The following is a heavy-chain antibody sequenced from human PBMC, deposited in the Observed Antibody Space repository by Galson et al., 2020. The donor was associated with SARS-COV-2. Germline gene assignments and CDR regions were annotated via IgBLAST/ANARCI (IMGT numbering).Heavy chain of an antibody. CDR2: MNPSSGNT. V-gene: IGHV1-8*02. CDR1: GYTFTDFD. J-gene: IGHJ3*01. Sequence: GESLKISCTASGYTFTDFDINWVRQATGHGLEWMGWMNPSSGNTGYAQKFQGRVTMTRDTSIKTAYMELSSLTYEDTAVYYCWRSMVRGIQGPWGQGTMVTVAS. D-gene: IGHD3-10*01. CDR3: WRSMVRGIQGP.